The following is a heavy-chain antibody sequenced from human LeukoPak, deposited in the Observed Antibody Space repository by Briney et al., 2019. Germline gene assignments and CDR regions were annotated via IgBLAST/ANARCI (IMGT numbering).Heavy chain of an antibody. D-gene: IGHD5-18*01. J-gene: IGHJ4*02. V-gene: IGHV1-18*01. CDR1: GYTFTSYG. Sequence: ASVKVSCKASGYTFTSYGISWVRQAPGQGLEWMGWISAYNGNTNYAQKLQGRVTMTTDASTSTAYMELRSLRSDDTAVYYCARVVYRYGLPTGNFAYWGQGALVPVSS. CDR2: ISAYNGNT. CDR3: ARVVYRYGLPTGNFAY.